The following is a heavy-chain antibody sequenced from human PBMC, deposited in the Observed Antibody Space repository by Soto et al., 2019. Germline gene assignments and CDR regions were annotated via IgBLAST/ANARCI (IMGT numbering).Heavy chain of an antibody. V-gene: IGHV1-18*01. D-gene: IGHD3-9*01. Sequence: QAQLVQSGGEVKKPGASVKVSCRASGYAFTSYGYAWVRQAPGQRLESMGWISAYNGDTKYAQKIQDRGTLTTDTATTTVHMELRNLGSDDTAVYYCARSGAYFASITCLFDSFWGLGTLVTVSS. CDR3: ARSGAYFASITCLFDSF. CDR1: GYAFTSYG. J-gene: IGHJ4*02. CDR2: ISAYNGDT.